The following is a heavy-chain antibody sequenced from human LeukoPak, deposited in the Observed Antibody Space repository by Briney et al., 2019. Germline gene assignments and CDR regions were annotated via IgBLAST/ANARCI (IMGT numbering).Heavy chain of an antibody. CDR3: ARGPPPGVTTPHWFDP. Sequence: SETLSLTCAVYGGSFSGYYWSWIRQPPGKGLEWIGEINHSGSTNCNPSLKSRVTISVDTSKNQFSLKLSSVTAADTAVYYCARGPPPGVTTPHWFDPWSQGTLVTVSS. V-gene: IGHV4-34*01. CDR2: INHSGST. CDR1: GGSFSGYY. J-gene: IGHJ5*02. D-gene: IGHD4-17*01.